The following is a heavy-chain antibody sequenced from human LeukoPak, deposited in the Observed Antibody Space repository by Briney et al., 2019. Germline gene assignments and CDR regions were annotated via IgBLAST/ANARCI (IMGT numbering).Heavy chain of an antibody. CDR1: GGSFSGYY. CDR2: INHSGST. D-gene: IGHD2-2*03. Sequence: SETLSLTCAVYGGSFSGYYWSWIRQPPGKGLEWIGEINHSGSTNYNPSLKSRVTISVDTSKNQFSLKLSSVTAADTAVYYCARHFRGRGYCSSTSCPQDLDYWGQGALVTVSS. CDR3: ARHFRGRGYCSSTSCPQDLDY. J-gene: IGHJ4*02. V-gene: IGHV4-34*01.